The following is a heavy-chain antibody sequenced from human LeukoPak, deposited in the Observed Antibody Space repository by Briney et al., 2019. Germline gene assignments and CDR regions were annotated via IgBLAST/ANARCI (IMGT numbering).Heavy chain of an antibody. CDR3: ASSEYYDSSGYYSYWGMDV. Sequence: ASVKVSCKASGGTFSSYAISWVRQAPGQGLEWMGRIIPILGIANYAQKFQGRVTITADKSTSTAYMELSSLRSEDTAVYYCASSEYYDSSGYYSYWGMDVWGQGTTVTVSS. V-gene: IGHV1-69*04. D-gene: IGHD3-22*01. J-gene: IGHJ6*02. CDR1: GGTFSSYA. CDR2: IIPILGIA.